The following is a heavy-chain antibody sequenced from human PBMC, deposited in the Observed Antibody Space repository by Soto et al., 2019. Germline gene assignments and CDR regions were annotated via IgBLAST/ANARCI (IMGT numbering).Heavy chain of an antibody. J-gene: IGHJ6*02. Sequence: QVQLVQSGAEVKKPGSSVKVSCKASGGTFSSYAISWVRQAPGQGLEWMGGIIPIFGTANYAQKFQGRVTITADESTSTAYMELSSLRSEDTAVYYCASNPDQTVTTTYYYYGMDVWGQGTTVTVSS. CDR3: ASNPDQTVTTTYYYYGMDV. V-gene: IGHV1-69*01. CDR2: IIPIFGTA. D-gene: IGHD4-4*01. CDR1: GGTFSSYA.